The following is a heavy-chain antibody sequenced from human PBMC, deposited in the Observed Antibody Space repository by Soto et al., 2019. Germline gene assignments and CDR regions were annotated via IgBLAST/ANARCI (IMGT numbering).Heavy chain of an antibody. V-gene: IGHV3-23*01. CDR3: VGITGTPIQATYDY. CDR1: GFTFSSYA. CDR2: ISGSGGST. J-gene: IGHJ4*02. D-gene: IGHD1-20*01. Sequence: GGSLRLSCAASGFTFSSYAMSWVRQAPGKGLEWVSAISGSGGSTYYADSVKGRFTISRDNSKNTLYLQMNSLRAEDTAVYYCVGITGTPIQATYDYWGQGTLVTGSS.